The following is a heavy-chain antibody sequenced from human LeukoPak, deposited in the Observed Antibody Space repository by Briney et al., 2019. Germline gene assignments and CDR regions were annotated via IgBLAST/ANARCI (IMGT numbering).Heavy chain of an antibody. D-gene: IGHD3-10*01. CDR2: IYTSGST. CDR3: ARLYYYGSGSYSRFDP. Sequence: SQTLSLTCTVSGGSISSGSYYWSWIRQPAGKGLEWIGRIYTSGSTNYNPSLKSRVTISVDTSKNQFSLKLSSVTAADTAVYYCARLYYYGSGSYSRFDPWGQGTLVTVSS. V-gene: IGHV4-61*02. J-gene: IGHJ5*02. CDR1: GGSISSGSYY.